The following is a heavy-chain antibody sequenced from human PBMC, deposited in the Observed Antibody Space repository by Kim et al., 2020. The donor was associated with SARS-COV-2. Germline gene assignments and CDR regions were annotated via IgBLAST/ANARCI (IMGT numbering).Heavy chain of an antibody. CDR3: ARAPLWDQPNNWFDP. J-gene: IGHJ5*02. CDR2: IYYSGST. D-gene: IGHD2-2*01. CDR1: GGSISSGGYY. Sequence: SETLSLTCTVSGGSISSGGYYWSWIRQHPGKGLEWIGYIYYSGSTYYNPSLKSRVTISVDTSKNQFSLKLSSVTAADTAVYYCARAPLWDQPNNWFDPWGQGTLVTVSS. V-gene: IGHV4-31*03.